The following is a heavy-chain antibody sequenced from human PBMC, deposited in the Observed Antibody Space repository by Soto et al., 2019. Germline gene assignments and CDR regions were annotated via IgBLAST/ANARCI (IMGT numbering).Heavy chain of an antibody. V-gene: IGHV4-34*01. CDR3: ARGRAMVRGVIIGQDY. J-gene: IGHJ4*02. CDR1: GGSFSGYY. CDR2: INHSGST. D-gene: IGHD3-10*01. Sequence: QVQLQQWGAGLLKPSETLSLTCAVYGGSFSGYYWSWIRQPPGQGLEWIGEINHSGSTNYNPSLKSGVTISIDTFKNPFSLKLSSVTAADTAVYYCARGRAMVRGVIIGQDYWGQGTLVTVSS.